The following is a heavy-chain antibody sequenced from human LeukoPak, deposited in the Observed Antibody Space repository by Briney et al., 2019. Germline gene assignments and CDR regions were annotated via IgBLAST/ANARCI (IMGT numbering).Heavy chain of an antibody. D-gene: IGHD3-22*01. CDR1: GYSLTSYW. CDR3: ARTAPMTYYYDSSGYYDYFDY. V-gene: IGHV5-51*01. J-gene: IGHJ4*02. CDR2: IYPGDSDT. Sequence: GESLKISCKGSGYSLTSYWIGWVRQMPGKGLEWMGIIYPGDSDTRYSPSFQGQVTISADKSISTAYLQWSSLRASDTAMYYCARTAPMTYYYDSSGYYDYFDYWGQGTLVTVSS.